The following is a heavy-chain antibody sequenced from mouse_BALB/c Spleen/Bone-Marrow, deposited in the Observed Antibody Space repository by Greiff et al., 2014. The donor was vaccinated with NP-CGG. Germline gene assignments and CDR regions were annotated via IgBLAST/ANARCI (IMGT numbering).Heavy chain of an antibody. D-gene: IGHD2-14*01. V-gene: IGHV1-14*01. CDR3: AKGGNYRYDFDF. CDR2: FNPYNDGS. CDR1: GYTFTSSA. J-gene: IGHJ2*01. Sequence: EVQLQQSGPELVKPGASVKMSCKASGYTFTSSAMHWVKQKPGQGLEWIGYFNPYNDGSKYNEKFKGKATLTSDKSFSTAYMELSSLTSEDSAVNSCAKGGNYRYDFDFWGQGTTLTVSS.